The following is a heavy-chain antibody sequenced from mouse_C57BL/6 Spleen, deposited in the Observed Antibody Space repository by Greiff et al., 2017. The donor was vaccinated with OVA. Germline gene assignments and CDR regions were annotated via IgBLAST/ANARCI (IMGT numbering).Heavy chain of an antibody. J-gene: IGHJ1*03. CDR3: ARGGQLGRGRYFDV. Sequence: QVQLQQSGPELVKPGASVKISCKASGYAFSSSWMNWVKQRPGQGLEWIGRIYPGDGDTTYNGKFKGKATLTADKSSSTAYMQLSSLTSEDSAVYFCARGGQLGRGRYFDVWGTGTTVTASS. D-gene: IGHD4-1*02. CDR2: IYPGDGDT. V-gene: IGHV1-82*01. CDR1: GYAFSSSW.